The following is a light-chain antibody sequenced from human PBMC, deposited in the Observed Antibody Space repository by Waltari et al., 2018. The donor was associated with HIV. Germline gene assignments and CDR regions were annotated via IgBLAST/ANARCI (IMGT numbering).Light chain of an antibody. CDR3: QQTNSLPLT. Sequence: IQLPQSPPSVSASVADRVTITCRASQAISHWLAWDQQKAGKGPKLLIHAASRLQSGVPSRFTGSGSGTDFSLTITNLQPEDFAIYYCQQTNSLPLTFGPGTTLEI. CDR2: AAS. CDR1: QAISHW. J-gene: IGKJ2*01. V-gene: IGKV1-12*01.